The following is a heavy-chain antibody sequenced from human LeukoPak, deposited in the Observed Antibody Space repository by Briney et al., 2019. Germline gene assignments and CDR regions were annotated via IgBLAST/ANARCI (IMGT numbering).Heavy chain of an antibody. CDR3: AREGPSIVGTTGSYYYYYMGV. J-gene: IGHJ6*03. D-gene: IGHD1-26*01. Sequence: ASVKVSCKASGYTFTSYGISWVRQAPGQGLEWMGWISAYNGNTNYAQKLQGRVTMTTDTSTSTAYMELRSLRSDDTAVYYCAREGPSIVGTTGSYYYYYMGVWGKGTTVTVSS. CDR1: GYTFTSYG. V-gene: IGHV1-18*01. CDR2: ISAYNGNT.